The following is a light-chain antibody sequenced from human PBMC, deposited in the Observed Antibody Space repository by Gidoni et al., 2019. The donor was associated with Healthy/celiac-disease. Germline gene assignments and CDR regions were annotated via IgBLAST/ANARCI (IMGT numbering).Light chain of an antibody. Sequence: DIQMTQSPSSLSASVGDRVTITCRASQSISSSLNWYQHKPGKAPKLLIYAASSLQTGVPSRFSVSGSGTDFTLTISSLQPEDFATYYCQQSYSTPLTFXPXTKVDVK. CDR2: AAS. CDR1: QSISSS. CDR3: QQSYSTPLT. V-gene: IGKV1-39*01. J-gene: IGKJ3*01.